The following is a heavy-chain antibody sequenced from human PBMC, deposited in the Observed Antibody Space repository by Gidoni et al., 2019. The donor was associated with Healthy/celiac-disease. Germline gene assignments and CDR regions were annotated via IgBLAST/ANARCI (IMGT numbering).Heavy chain of an antibody. CDR2: ISWNSGSI. CDR3: AKDSGSHHFDY. J-gene: IGHJ4*02. V-gene: IGHV3-9*03. CDR1: GFTFDDYA. D-gene: IGHD2-15*01. Sequence: EVQLVESGGGLVQPGRSLRPSCAASGFTFDDYAMHWVRQAPGKGLEWVSGISWNSGSIGYADSVKGRFTISRDNAKNSLYLQMNSLRAEDMALYYCAKDSGSHHFDYWGQGTLVTVSS.